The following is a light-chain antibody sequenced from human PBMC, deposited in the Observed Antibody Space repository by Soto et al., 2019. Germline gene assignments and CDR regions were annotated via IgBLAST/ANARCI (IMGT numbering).Light chain of an antibody. CDR2: DVT. Sequence: QSALTQPASVSGSPGQSITISCTGTSSDVGGYNYVSWYQHHPGKAPKLMIYDVTNRPSGVSYRFSGSKSGNTASLTISGLQAEDGADYYCSSYTRTSTHVFGTGTKLTVL. CDR1: SSDVGGYNY. V-gene: IGLV2-14*03. J-gene: IGLJ1*01. CDR3: SSYTRTSTHV.